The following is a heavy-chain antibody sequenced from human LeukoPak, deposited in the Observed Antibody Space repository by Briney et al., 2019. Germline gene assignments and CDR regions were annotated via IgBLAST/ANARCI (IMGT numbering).Heavy chain of an antibody. CDR1: GFTFNAYA. D-gene: IGHD3-16*02. V-gene: IGHV3-23*01. CDR2: ISGSALTT. J-gene: IGHJ4*02. Sequence: GGSLRLSCVASGFTFNAYAMSWVRQAPGKGLEWVSAISGSALTTLYADSVKGRFTISRDNSKNSLHLQVDSLRAEDSAVYLCAKADAKYDYIWGSYPNPYLDHWGQGTRVTVSS. CDR3: AKADAKYDYIWGSYPNPYLDH.